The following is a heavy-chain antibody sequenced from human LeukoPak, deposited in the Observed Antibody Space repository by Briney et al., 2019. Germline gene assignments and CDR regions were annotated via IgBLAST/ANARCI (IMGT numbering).Heavy chain of an antibody. V-gene: IGHV3-7*03. CDR1: GFTFRSYW. J-gene: IGHJ4*02. Sequence: PGGSLRLSCEASGFTFRSYWMSWVRQAPGKGLEWVANIKQDGSEKYYVDTAKGRFTISRDNAKKSLYLQMNSLRAEDTAVYYCARDGLPFDYWGQGTLVTVSS. CDR2: IKQDGSEK. CDR3: ARDGLPFDY.